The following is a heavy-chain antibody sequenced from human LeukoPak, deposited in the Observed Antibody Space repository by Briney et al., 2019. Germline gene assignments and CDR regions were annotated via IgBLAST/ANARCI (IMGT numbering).Heavy chain of an antibody. CDR3: ARRRITIFGVDLYYFDY. CDR1: GFTFSSYS. J-gene: IGHJ4*02. Sequence: GGSLRLSCAASGFTFSSYSMDWVRQAPGKGLEWVSSISSSSSYIYYAYSVKGRFTISRDNAKNSLYLQMNSLRAEDTAVYYCARRRITIFGVDLYYFDYWGQGTLVTVSS. V-gene: IGHV3-21*01. D-gene: IGHD3-3*01. CDR2: ISSSSSYI.